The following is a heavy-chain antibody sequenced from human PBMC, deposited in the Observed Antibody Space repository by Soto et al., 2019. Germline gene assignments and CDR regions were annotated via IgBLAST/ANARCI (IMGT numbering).Heavy chain of an antibody. CDR2: IFYSGST. V-gene: IGHV4-59*01. CDR3: SRLKRGDSYVSIIDF. Sequence: NPSETLSLTCTVSGDSIRNYYWSWIRQPPGKGLEYIGYIFYSGSTNYNPSLKSRVAISVGTARNQFALKLRSVTAADTATYYCSRLKRGDSYVSIIDFWGRGTLVTVSS. CDR1: GDSIRNYY. J-gene: IGHJ4*01. D-gene: IGHD5-18*01.